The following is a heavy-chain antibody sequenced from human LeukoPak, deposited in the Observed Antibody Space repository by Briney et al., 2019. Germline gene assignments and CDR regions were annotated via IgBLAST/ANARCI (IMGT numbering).Heavy chain of an antibody. CDR1: GGSISSSSYY. Sequence: SETLSLTCTVSGGSISSSSYYWGWIRQPPGKGLEWIGSIYYSGSTYYNPSLTSRVTISVDTSKNQLSLKVNSVTAADTAVYYCARDPTMIVVASTPEAFDVWGQGTMVTVSS. V-gene: IGHV4-39*07. D-gene: IGHD3-22*01. CDR3: ARDPTMIVVASTPEAFDV. J-gene: IGHJ3*01. CDR2: IYYSGST.